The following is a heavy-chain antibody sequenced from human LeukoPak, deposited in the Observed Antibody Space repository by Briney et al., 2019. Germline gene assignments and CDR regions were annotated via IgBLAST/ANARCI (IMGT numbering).Heavy chain of an antibody. D-gene: IGHD1-26*01. CDR1: GFTFSSYW. V-gene: IGHV3-7*01. Sequence: PGGSLRFSCAASGFTFSSYWMSWVRQAQGKGLEWVANIKQDGSEENFVDSVKGQFTISRDNAKKSLYLQMNSLRAEDTAVYYCARGSSAGASLRHDYWGQGTLVTVSS. CDR2: IKQDGSEE. J-gene: IGHJ4*02. CDR3: ARGSSAGASLRHDY.